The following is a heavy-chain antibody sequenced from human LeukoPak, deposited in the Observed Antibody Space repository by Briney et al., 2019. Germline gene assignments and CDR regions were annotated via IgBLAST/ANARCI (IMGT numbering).Heavy chain of an antibody. CDR3: ARDNGVVHGVYYMDV. D-gene: IGHD3-3*01. Sequence: GGSLRLSCAASGFTFSNYWMTWVRQSPGKGLEWVADIKQDGSEKLYVNSVRGRFTISRDNAKMSLFLQMNSLRAEDTAVYYCARDNGVVHGVYYMDVWGKGTTVTVS. V-gene: IGHV3-7*01. J-gene: IGHJ6*03. CDR2: IKQDGSEK. CDR1: GFTFSNYW.